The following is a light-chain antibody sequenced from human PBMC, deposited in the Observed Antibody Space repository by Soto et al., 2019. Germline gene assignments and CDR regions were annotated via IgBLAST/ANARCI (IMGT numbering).Light chain of an antibody. CDR1: QGIINY. CDR2: AAS. CDR3: QKYNSAPLS. J-gene: IGKJ1*01. V-gene: IGKV1-27*01. Sequence: DVQLTQSPSSLSASVEDRVIITCRASQGIINYLAWYQQKPGKAPKLLIYAASTLQSGVTSRFSGSGSGTDFTLTISGLQPEDVATYYCQKYNSAPLSFGQGTKVDIK.